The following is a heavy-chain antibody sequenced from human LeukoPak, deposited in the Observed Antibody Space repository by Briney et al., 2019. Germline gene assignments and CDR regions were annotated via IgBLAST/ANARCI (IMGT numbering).Heavy chain of an antibody. Sequence: HGEPLQTSCKRSGSRFTTYWISWARQMPGKGLEWMGRIDPSDSYTIYSPSFQGHVTISADKSISTAYLQWSRLKAADTAMYYCARHDGQTCDYWGQGTLVTVSS. CDR2: IDPSDSYT. J-gene: IGHJ4*02. CDR1: GSRFTTYW. CDR3: ARHDGQTCDY. V-gene: IGHV5-10-1*01.